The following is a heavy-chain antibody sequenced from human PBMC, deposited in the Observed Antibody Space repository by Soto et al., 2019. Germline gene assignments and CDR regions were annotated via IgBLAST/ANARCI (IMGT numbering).Heavy chain of an antibody. CDR3: ARGSYYGSGSYPPDY. V-gene: IGHV3-23*01. CDR1: GFTFSSYA. D-gene: IGHD3-10*01. Sequence: EVQLLESGGGLVQPGGSLRLSCAASGFTFSSYAMSWVRQAPGKGLEWVSAISGSGGSTYYADSVKGRFTISRDNSKNSLYLQMNSLRAGDTAVYYCARGSYYGSGSYPPDYWGQGTLVTVSS. J-gene: IGHJ4*02. CDR2: ISGSGGST.